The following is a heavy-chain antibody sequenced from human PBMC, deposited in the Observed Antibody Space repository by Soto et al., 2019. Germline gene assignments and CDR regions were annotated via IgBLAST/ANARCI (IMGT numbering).Heavy chain of an antibody. CDR3: ARVRFGERGYAMDV. Sequence: QVQLVESGGGLVKPGGSLRLSCAASGLTFSDCYMNGIRHAPGKGLEWVSYISSSGSSINYAGSVKGRFTISRDNAKNSLYLLMNSLRAEDTAIYYCARVRFGERGYAMDVWGQGTTVTVSS. J-gene: IGHJ6*02. D-gene: IGHD3-10*01. CDR1: GLTFSDCY. CDR2: ISSSGSSI. V-gene: IGHV3-11*01.